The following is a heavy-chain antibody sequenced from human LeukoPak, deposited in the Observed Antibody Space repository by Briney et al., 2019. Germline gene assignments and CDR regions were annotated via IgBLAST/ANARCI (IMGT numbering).Heavy chain of an antibody. CDR2: TYYRSKWYN. V-gene: IGHV6-1*01. CDR3: ARTGGYCSSTSCSLFDP. D-gene: IGHD2-2*01. Sequence: SQTLSLTCAISGDSVSSNSAAWNWIRQPPSRGLEWLGRTYYRSKWYNDYAVSVKSRITINPDTSKNQFSLQLNSVTPEDTAVYYCARTGGYCSSTSCSLFDPWGQGTLVTVSS. J-gene: IGHJ5*02. CDR1: GDSVSSNSAA.